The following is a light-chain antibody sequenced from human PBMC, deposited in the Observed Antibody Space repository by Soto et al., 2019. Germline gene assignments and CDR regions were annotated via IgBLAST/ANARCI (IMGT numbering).Light chain of an antibody. CDR1: KLGDKY. V-gene: IGLV3-1*01. J-gene: IGLJ1*01. CDR3: QAWDSSTGV. CDR2: KDS. Sequence: SYELTQPPSVSVSPGQTASITCSGDKLGDKYACWYQQKTGQSPVLVIYKDSKRPSGIPERFSGSNSGNTATLTISGTQAMDEADYYCQAWDSSTGVFGTGTKVTVL.